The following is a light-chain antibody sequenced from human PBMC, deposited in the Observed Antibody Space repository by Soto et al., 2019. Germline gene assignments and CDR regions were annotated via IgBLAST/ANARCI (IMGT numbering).Light chain of an antibody. CDR1: SSNIGAHYD. V-gene: IGLV1-40*01. J-gene: IGLJ2*01. Sequence: QSVLTQPPSVSGAPGQRVTISCTGSSSNIGAHYDVHWYQQLPGTAPKLLIYGNNNRPSGVPDRFSGSKSGTSAPLAITGLQAEDEADYYCQSYDSSLSGGIFGGGTKLTVL. CDR2: GNN. CDR3: QSYDSSLSGGI.